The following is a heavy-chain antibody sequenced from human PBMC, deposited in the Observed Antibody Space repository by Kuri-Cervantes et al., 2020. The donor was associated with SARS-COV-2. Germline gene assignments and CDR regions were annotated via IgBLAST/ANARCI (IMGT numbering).Heavy chain of an antibody. J-gene: IGHJ4*02. V-gene: IGHV3-30-3*01. CDR2: ISYDGSNK. Sequence: GESLKISCAASGFTFSSYAMHWVRQAPGKGLEWVAVISYDGSNKYYAHSVKGRFSISRDNSNNTVHLQMISLRHEDTAVYYCARDGSHDFWSAYWDYWGQGTLVTVSS. D-gene: IGHD3-3*01. CDR3: ARDGSHDFWSAYWDY. CDR1: GFTFSSYA.